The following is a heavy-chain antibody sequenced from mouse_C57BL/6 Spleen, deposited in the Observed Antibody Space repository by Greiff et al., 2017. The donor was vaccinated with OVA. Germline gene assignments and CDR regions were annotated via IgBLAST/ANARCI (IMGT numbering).Heavy chain of an antibody. J-gene: IGHJ1*03. Sequence: QVQLQQPGAELVKPGASVKMSCKASGYTFTSYWITWVKQRPGQGLEWIGYIYPGSGSTNYNEKFKSKATLTVDTSSSTAYMQLSSLTSEDSAVYYCARYTTVVARYFDVWGTGTTVTVSS. D-gene: IGHD1-1*01. CDR1: GYTFTSYW. V-gene: IGHV1-55*01. CDR2: IYPGSGST. CDR3: ARYTTVVARYFDV.